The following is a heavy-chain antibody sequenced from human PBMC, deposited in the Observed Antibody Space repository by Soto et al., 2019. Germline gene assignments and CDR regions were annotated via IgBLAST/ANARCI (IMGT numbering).Heavy chain of an antibody. Sequence: EVQLVESGGGLVKPGGSLRLSCAASGFTFSSYSMNWVRQAPGKGLEWVSSISSSSSYIYYADSVKGRFTISRDNAKNSLYLQMNSLRAEDTAVYYCARGYRSEYSGYDHHRGWFDPWGQGTLVTVSS. CDR3: ARGYRSEYSGYDHHRGWFDP. CDR1: GFTFSSYS. J-gene: IGHJ5*02. CDR2: ISSSSSYI. V-gene: IGHV3-21*01. D-gene: IGHD5-12*01.